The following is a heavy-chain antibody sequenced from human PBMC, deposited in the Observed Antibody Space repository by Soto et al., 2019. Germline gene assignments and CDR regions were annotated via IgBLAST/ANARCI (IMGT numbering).Heavy chain of an antibody. CDR3: ATRILYSSSSEG. V-gene: IGHV4-4*02. D-gene: IGHD6-6*01. J-gene: IGHJ4*02. CDR1: SGSISSSNW. Sequence: SETLSLTCAVSSGSISSSNWWSWVRQPPGKGLEWIGEIYHSGSTNYNPSLKSRVTISVDKSKNQFSLKLSSVTAADTAVYYCATRILYSSSSEGWGQGTLVTVSS. CDR2: IYHSGST.